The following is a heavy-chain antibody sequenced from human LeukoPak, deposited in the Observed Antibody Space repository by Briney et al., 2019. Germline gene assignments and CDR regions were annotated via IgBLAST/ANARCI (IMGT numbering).Heavy chain of an antibody. J-gene: IGHJ4*02. CDR1: GYICTGYY. CDR3: ARNYGSGSDVYFDY. D-gene: IGHD3-10*01. V-gene: IGHV1-2*02. CDR2: INPKSGGT. Sequence: ASVKVSCKASGYICTGYYIHWVRQAPGQGLECMGWINPKSGGTNYAQKFQGRVTMARETPISTAYMELSRLRSDETAIYYCARNYGSGSDVYFDYWGQGTLVAVSS.